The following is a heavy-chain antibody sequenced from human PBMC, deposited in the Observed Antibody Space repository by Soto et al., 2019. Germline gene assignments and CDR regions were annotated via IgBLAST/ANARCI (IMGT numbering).Heavy chain of an antibody. V-gene: IGHV3-23*01. Sequence: EVQLLESGGGLVQPGGSLRLSCAASGFTFSSYAMSWVRQAPGKGLEWVSAISGSGGSTYYADPVKGRFTISRDNPKNTLYLQMNSLRAEDTAVYYCAKDRHHVTTRRDAFDIWGQGTMVTVSS. CDR2: ISGSGGST. D-gene: IGHD4-17*01. J-gene: IGHJ3*02. CDR1: GFTFSSYA. CDR3: AKDRHHVTTRRDAFDI.